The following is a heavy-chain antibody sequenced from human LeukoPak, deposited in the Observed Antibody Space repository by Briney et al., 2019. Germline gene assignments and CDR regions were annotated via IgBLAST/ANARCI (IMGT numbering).Heavy chain of an antibody. CDR1: GGSISSSSYY. CDR2: VYYNGLT. J-gene: IGHJ4*02. V-gene: IGHV4-39*07. D-gene: IGHD4-17*01. CDR3: TREVSTVTFDY. Sequence: PSETLSLTCTVSGGSISSSSYYWGWIRQPPGKGLEWIGYVYYNGLTSYNASLKSRLILSVDTARSQVSLKLTSVTAADTAVYYCTREVSTVTFDYWGQGTLVTVSS.